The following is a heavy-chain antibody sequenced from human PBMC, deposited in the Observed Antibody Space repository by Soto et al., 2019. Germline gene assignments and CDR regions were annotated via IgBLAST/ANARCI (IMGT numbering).Heavy chain of an antibody. J-gene: IGHJ5*02. V-gene: IGHV1-18*01. Sequence: QVQLVQSGPEVKKPGASVKVSCKASGYTFTSVGVSWVRQAPGQGLERMAWISGYNGLTQYAEVRQGRVTLPTDTSTSTVYMELRSLPSDDTAVYYCARDPDVDVMPAAKNWFDPWGQGTLVIVSS. CDR3: ARDPDVDVMPAAKNWFDP. CDR1: GYTFTSVG. CDR2: ISGYNGLT. D-gene: IGHD2-15*01.